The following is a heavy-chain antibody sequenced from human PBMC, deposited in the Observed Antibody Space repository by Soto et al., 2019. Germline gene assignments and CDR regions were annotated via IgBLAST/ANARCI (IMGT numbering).Heavy chain of an antibody. D-gene: IGHD5-18*01. J-gene: IGHJ6*02. CDR3: ARRIQYYYGLDV. CDR1: GGSISSYY. Sequence: PSETLSLTCTVSGGSISSYYWTWIRQPPGKGLEWIGYIYDTGSTNYNPSLKSRVTISLDTPKNQFSLKLSPVTAADTAVYYCARRIQYYYGLDVWGQGTTVTVSS. V-gene: IGHV4-59*08. CDR2: IYDTGST.